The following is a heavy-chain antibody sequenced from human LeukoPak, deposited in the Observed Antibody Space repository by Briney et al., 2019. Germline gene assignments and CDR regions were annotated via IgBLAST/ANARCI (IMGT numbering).Heavy chain of an antibody. J-gene: IGHJ6*04. CDR3: AELGITMIGGV. Sequence: PGGSLRLSCAASGFTVSSNYMSWVHQAPGKGLEWVSVIYGGGTTYYADSVKGRFTISRDNAKNSLYLQMNSLRAEDTAVYYCAELGITMIGGVWGKGTTVTISS. D-gene: IGHD3-10*02. V-gene: IGHV3-53*01. CDR1: GFTVSSNY. CDR2: IYGGGTT.